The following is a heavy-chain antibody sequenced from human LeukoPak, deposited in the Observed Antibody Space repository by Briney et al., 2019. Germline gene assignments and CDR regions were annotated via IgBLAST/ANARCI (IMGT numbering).Heavy chain of an antibody. Sequence: SETLSLTCTVSGYSISSGYYWGWIRQPPGKGLEWIGSIYHSGSTYYDPSLKSRVTISVDTSKNQFSLKLSSVTAADTAVYYCARVRGTTVTPLHPECWGQGTLVTVSS. J-gene: IGHJ4*02. V-gene: IGHV4-38-2*02. CDR1: GYSISSGYY. CDR3: ARVRGTTVTPLHPEC. CDR2: IYHSGST. D-gene: IGHD4-17*01.